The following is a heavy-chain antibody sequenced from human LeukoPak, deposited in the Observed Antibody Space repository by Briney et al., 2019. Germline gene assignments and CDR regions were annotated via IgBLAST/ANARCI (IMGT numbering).Heavy chain of an antibody. D-gene: IGHD5-18*01. CDR1: GYTFTGYY. Sequence: ASVKVSCKASGYTFTGYYMHWVRQAPGQGLEWMGWINPNSGGTNYAQKFQGRVTMTRDTSISTAYMELSRLRSDDPAVYFCARASRGSYGSGQESLFGPWGQGNLVTVSS. CDR3: ARASRGSYGSGQESLFGP. CDR2: INPNSGGT. J-gene: IGHJ5*02. V-gene: IGHV1-2*02.